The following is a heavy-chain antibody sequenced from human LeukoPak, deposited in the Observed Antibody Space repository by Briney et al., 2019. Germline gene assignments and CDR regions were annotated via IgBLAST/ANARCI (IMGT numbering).Heavy chain of an antibody. V-gene: IGHV3-21*04. CDR2: ISSSSSYI. D-gene: IGHD5-18*01. CDR1: GFTFSSYS. J-gene: IGHJ4*02. CDR3: ARGGSYGYGFLFGY. Sequence: NPGGSLRLSCAASGFTFSSYSMNWVRQAPGKGLEWVSSISSSSSYIYYADSVKGRFTISRDNAKNSLYLQMNGLRAEDTAVYYCARGGSYGYGFLFGYWGQGTLVTVSS.